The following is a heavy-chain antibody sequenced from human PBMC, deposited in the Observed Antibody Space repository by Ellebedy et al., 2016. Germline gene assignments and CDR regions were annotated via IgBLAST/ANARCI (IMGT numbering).Heavy chain of an antibody. J-gene: IGHJ4*02. CDR2: INQDGSEQ. D-gene: IGHD3-10*01. CDR3: ARYGLSGTFDL. CDR1: GFTFSNFA. Sequence: GESLKISCAASGFTFSNFAMIWVRQAPGKGLEWVANINQDGSEQAYVDSVKGRFTISRDNAKNSVYLQMSSLRAEDMAAYYCARYGLSGTFDLWGQGTPVTVSS. V-gene: IGHV3-7*03.